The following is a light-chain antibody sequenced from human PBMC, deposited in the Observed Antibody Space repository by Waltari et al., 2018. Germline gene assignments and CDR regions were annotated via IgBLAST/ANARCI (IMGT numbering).Light chain of an antibody. CDR3: QQSYSTPRT. V-gene: IGKV1-39*01. J-gene: IGKJ1*01. Sequence: DIQMTQSPSSLSASVGDRFTITCRASQSISSYLNWYQQKPGKAPKLLIYAASSLQSGVPSRFSGSGSGTDFTLTISSLQPEDFATYYCQQSYSTPRTFVQGTKVEIK. CDR2: AAS. CDR1: QSISSY.